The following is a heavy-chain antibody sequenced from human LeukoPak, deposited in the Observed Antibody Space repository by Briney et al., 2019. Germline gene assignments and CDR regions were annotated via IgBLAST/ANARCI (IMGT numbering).Heavy chain of an antibody. Sequence: PGGSLRLSCVGSGFTFSSYAMNWVRQAPGKGLEWVSSISSDNNIYYADSVKGRFTISRDNAKNSLSLQMNSLRGEDTALYYCGREDCNNVRCYGASDAWGQGTLVTVSS. CDR3: GREDCNNVRCYGASDA. J-gene: IGHJ5*02. D-gene: IGHD2-2*01. CDR1: GFTFSSYA. CDR2: ISSDNNI. V-gene: IGHV3-69-1*01.